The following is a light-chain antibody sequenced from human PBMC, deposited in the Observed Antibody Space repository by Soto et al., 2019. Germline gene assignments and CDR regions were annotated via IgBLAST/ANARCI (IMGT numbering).Light chain of an antibody. CDR1: QSVSSTY. CDR2: GAS. J-gene: IGKJ1*01. V-gene: IGKV3-20*01. Sequence: EVVLTQSPGTLSLSPGERATHSCRASQSVSSTYLAWYQQRPGQAPRLLIYGASTRATDIPDRISGSGSGTDFTLTVSRLEPEDFAVYYCQHYGSTPWSFGQGTKVEIK. CDR3: QHYGSTPWS.